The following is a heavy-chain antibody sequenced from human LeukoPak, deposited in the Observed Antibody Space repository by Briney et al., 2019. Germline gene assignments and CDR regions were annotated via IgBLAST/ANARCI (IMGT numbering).Heavy chain of an antibody. CDR1: GFTFSTYV. CDR2: IWHDGSNK. D-gene: IGHD3-10*01. J-gene: IGHJ4*02. CDR3: ARISGSGSYYGPFDY. V-gene: IGHV3-33*01. Sequence: PGRSLRLSCAASGFTFSTYVIHWVRQAPGKGLEWVALIWHDGSNKYYGDSVKDRFTISRDNSKNTLYLQMDSLRDEHTAVYYCARISGSGSYYGPFDYWGQGTLVTVSS.